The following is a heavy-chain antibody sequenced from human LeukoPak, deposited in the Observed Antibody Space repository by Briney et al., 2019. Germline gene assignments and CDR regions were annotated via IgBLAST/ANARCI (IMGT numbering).Heavy chain of an antibody. CDR3: ANSRWELPVYFDY. CDR1: GFTFSSYA. CDR2: ISGSGGST. D-gene: IGHD1-26*01. Sequence: GGSLRLSCAASGFTFSSYAMSWVRQAPGKGLEWVSAISGSGGSTYYADSVKGRFTFSRDNSKNTLYLQMNSLRAEDTAVYYCANSRWELPVYFDYWGQGTLVTVSS. J-gene: IGHJ4*02. V-gene: IGHV3-23*01.